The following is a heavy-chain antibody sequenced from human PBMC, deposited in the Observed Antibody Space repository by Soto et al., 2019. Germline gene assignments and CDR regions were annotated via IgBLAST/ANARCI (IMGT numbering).Heavy chain of an antibody. CDR2: ISGSGGST. D-gene: IGHD3-3*01. CDR3: AKYPPWLWSGYYGDY. V-gene: IGHV3-23*01. J-gene: IGHJ4*02. Sequence: XEALRLSFAASGFTVSSYAVCWVRQAPGKGLEWVSAISGSGGSTYYADSVKGRFTISRDNSKNTLYLQMNSLRAEDTAVYYCAKYPPWLWSGYYGDYWGQGTLVTVSS. CDR1: GFTVSSYA.